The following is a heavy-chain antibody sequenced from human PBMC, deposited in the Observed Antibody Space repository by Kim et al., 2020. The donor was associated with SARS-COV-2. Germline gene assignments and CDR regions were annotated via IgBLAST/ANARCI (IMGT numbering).Heavy chain of an antibody. CDR3: AGPPPFGPNSAFDI. Sequence: SETLSLTCTVSGGSISSSSYYWGWLRQRPGKGLEWIVSIYYSGSTYYNSFLESRVTISVDTSKTQFSLKLSSVTAADTVDYCCAGPPPFGPNSAFDIWG. D-gene: IGHD3-10*01. CDR1: GGSISSSSYY. CDR2: IYYSGST. J-gene: IGHJ3*02. V-gene: IGHV4-39*01.